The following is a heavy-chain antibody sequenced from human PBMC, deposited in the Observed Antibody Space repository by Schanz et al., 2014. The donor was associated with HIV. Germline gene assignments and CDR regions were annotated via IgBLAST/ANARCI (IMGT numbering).Heavy chain of an antibody. D-gene: IGHD6-19*01. CDR2: IWYDGSNK. CDR1: GFTFSDYG. Sequence: QVQLVESGGGVVQPGRSLRLSCAASGFTFSDYGMHWVRQAPGKGLEWVAVIWYDGSNKYYAESVKGRFTISRDNSKNTLFLQMNSLRAEDTAIYYCARSPDWAGTDAFDIWGQGTMVTVSS. V-gene: IGHV3-33*01. J-gene: IGHJ3*02. CDR3: ARSPDWAGTDAFDI.